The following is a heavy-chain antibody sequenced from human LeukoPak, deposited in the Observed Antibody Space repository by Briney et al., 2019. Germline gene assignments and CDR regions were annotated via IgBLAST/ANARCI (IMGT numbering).Heavy chain of an antibody. CDR3: APQTPGIAAADWFDP. D-gene: IGHD6-13*01. J-gene: IGHJ5*02. CDR2: IIPIFGIA. Sequence: ASVKVSCKASGGTFSSYAISWVRQAPGQGLERMGRIIPIFGIANYAQKFQGRVTITADKSTSTAYMELSSLRSEDTAVYYCAPQTPGIAAADWFDPWGQGTLVTVSS. CDR1: GGTFSSYA. V-gene: IGHV1-69*04.